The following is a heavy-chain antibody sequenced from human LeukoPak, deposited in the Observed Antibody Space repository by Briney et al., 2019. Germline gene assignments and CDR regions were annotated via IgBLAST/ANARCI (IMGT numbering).Heavy chain of an antibody. CDR3: ASHHYGDLGDY. CDR1: GGSFSGYY. J-gene: IGHJ4*02. D-gene: IGHD4-17*01. Sequence: PSETLSLTCAVYGGSFSGYYWSWIRQPPGKGLEWIGSIYYSGSTYYNPSLKSRVTISVDTSKNQFSLKLSSVTAADTAVYYCASHHYGDLGDYWGQGTLVTVSS. V-gene: IGHV4-34*01. CDR2: IYYSGST.